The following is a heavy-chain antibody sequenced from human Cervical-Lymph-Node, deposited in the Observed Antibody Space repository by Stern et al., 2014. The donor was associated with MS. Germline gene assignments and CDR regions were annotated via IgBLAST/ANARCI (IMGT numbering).Heavy chain of an antibody. V-gene: IGHV3-15*05. D-gene: IGHD3-16*01. J-gene: IGHJ5*02. CDR3: AALTGFYDYSA. Sequence: QLVQSGGGLVKPGGSLSLSCAASGFTFSSAYMSWVRQAPGTGLERVGRFKSKSDGGAIDYAAPVTGRFSISRDDSKNTLYLQMNSLKTDDKAVYYCAALTGFYDYSAWGRGTLVTVSS. CDR1: GFTFSSAY. CDR2: FKSKSDGGAI.